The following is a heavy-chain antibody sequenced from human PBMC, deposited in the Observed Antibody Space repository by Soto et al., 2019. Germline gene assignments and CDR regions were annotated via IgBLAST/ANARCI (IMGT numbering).Heavy chain of an antibody. D-gene: IGHD3-10*01. V-gene: IGHV4-34*01. CDR3: ARGRRLLWFGVRWFDP. Sequence: PSETLSLTCAVYGGSFSGYYWSWIRQPPGKGLEWIGEINHSGSTNYNPSLKSRVTISVDTSKNQFSLKLSSVTAADTAVYYCARGRRLLWFGVRWFDPWGQGTLVTVSS. CDR2: INHSGST. J-gene: IGHJ5*02. CDR1: GGSFSGYY.